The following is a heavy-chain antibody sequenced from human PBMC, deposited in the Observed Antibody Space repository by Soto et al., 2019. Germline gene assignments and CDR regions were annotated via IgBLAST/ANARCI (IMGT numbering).Heavy chain of an antibody. D-gene: IGHD3-16*02. CDR1: GFTFSSYS. CDR3: ARESFSGLSYLDY. CDR2: ISSSSSYI. Sequence: EVQLVESGGGPVKPGGSLRLSCAASGFTFSSYSMNWVRQAPGKGLEWVSSISSSSSYIYYADSVKGRFTISRDNAKNSLYLQMNSLRAEDTAVYYCARESFSGLSYLDYWGQGTLVTVSS. V-gene: IGHV3-21*01. J-gene: IGHJ4*02.